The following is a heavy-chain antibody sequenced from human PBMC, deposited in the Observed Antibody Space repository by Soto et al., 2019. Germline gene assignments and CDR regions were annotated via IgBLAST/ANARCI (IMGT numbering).Heavy chain of an antibody. Sequence: EVQLVESGGGLVQPGGSLRLSCAASGFTFSSYWMSWVRQAPGKGLEWVANIKQDGSEKYYVDSVKGRFTISRDNAKNSLYLQMNSLRAEDTAVYYCARKHIQLHIRDAFDIWGQGTMVTVSS. D-gene: IGHD5-18*01. CDR3: ARKHIQLHIRDAFDI. V-gene: IGHV3-7*03. CDR2: IKQDGSEK. CDR1: GFTFSSYW. J-gene: IGHJ3*02.